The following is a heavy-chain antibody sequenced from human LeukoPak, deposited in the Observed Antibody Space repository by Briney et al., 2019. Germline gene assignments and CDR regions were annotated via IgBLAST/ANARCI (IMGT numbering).Heavy chain of an antibody. Sequence: SETLSLTCTVSGGSISSSSYYWGWIRQPPGKGLERIGSIYYSGSTYYNPSLKSRVTISVDTSKNQFSLKLSSVTAADTAVYYCARLSERWEMATIYGEGIKAYYFDYWGQGTLVTVSS. D-gene: IGHD5-24*01. CDR2: IYYSGST. V-gene: IGHV4-39*01. CDR1: GGSISSSSYY. J-gene: IGHJ4*02. CDR3: ARLSERWEMATIYGEGIKAYYFDY.